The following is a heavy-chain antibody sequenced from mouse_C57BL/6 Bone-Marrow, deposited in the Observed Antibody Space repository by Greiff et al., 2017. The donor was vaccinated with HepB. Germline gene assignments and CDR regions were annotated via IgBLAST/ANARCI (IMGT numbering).Heavy chain of an antibody. Sequence: QVQLKESGAELVRPGASVTLSCKASGYTFTDYEMHWVKQTPVHGLEWIGAIDPETGGTAYNQKFKGKAILTADKSSSTAYMELRSLTSEDSAVYYCTKGVTYYGSSPYYAMDYWGQGTSVTVSS. V-gene: IGHV1-15*01. CDR3: TKGVTYYGSSPYYAMDY. D-gene: IGHD1-1*01. CDR2: IDPETGGT. J-gene: IGHJ4*01. CDR1: GYTFTDYE.